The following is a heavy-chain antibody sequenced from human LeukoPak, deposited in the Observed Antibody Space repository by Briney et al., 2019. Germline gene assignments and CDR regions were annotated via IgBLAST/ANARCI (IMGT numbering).Heavy chain of an antibody. CDR3: ASGDNDPLFDY. CDR2: IYYSGST. V-gene: IGHV4-31*03. CDR1: GGSISSGGYY. Sequence: PSQTLSLTCTVSGGSISSGGYYWSWIRQHPGKGLEWIGSIYYSGSTNYNPSLQGRVTISLDTSRNQFSLKLSSVTAADTAVYYCASGDNDPLFDYWGQGTLVTVSS. D-gene: IGHD1-1*01. J-gene: IGHJ4*02.